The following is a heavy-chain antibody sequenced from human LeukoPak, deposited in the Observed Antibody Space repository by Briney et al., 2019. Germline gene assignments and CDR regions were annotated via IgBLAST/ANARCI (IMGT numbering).Heavy chain of an antibody. V-gene: IGHV3-23*01. D-gene: IGHD3-9*01. CDR2: ISRNGDST. J-gene: IGHJ4*02. CDR1: GFTFSNYD. Sequence: GGSLRLSCAASGFTFSNYDMNWARQAPGKGLEWVSSISRNGDSTYYADSVKGRFSISRDNSKNTLYLQMNSLRAEDTAVYFCAKDGRELRYLDRPPPSFDYWGQGTLVTVSS. CDR3: AKDGRELRYLDRPPPSFDY.